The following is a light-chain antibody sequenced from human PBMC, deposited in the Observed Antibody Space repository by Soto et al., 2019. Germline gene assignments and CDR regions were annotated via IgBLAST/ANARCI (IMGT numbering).Light chain of an antibody. Sequence: QSALTQPASVSGSPGQSITISCTGTSSDVGGYNYVSWYQQHPGKAPKLMIYDGSNRPSGVSIRFSGSKSGNTASLSISGLQAEDEADYYCSSYTSSSTYVFGTGTQLTVL. V-gene: IGLV2-14*03. CDR2: DGS. CDR1: SSDVGGYNY. CDR3: SSYTSSSTYV. J-gene: IGLJ1*01.